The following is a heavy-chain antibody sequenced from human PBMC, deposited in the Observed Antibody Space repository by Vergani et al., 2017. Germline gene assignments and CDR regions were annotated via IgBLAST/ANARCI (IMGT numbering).Heavy chain of an antibody. Sequence: QVQLVESGGGVVQPGRSLRLSCAASGFTFSSYGMHWVRQAPGKGLEWVAVISYDGSNKYYADSVKGRFTISRDNSKNTLYLQMNCLRAEDTAVYYCAKDLEGWGQGTLVTVSS. CDR1: GFTFSSYG. D-gene: IGHD5-24*01. V-gene: IGHV3-30*18. CDR3: AKDLEG. CDR2: ISYDGSNK. J-gene: IGHJ4*02.